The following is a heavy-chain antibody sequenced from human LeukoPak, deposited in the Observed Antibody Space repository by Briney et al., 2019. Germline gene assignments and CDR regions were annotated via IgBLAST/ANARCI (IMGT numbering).Heavy chain of an antibody. J-gene: IGHJ4*02. D-gene: IGHD3-9*01. CDR1: GFTFSDYY. V-gene: IGHV3-11*01. CDR3: ASTRRYFDWLLYDY. CDR2: ISSSGSTI. Sequence: GGSLRLSCAASGFTFSDYYMSWIRQAPGKGLEWASYISSSGSTIYYADSVKGRFTISRDNAKNSLYLQMNSLRAEDTAVYYCASTRRYFDWLLYDYWGQGTLVTVSS.